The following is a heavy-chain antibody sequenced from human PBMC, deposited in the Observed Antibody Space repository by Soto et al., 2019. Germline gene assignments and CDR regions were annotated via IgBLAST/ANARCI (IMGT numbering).Heavy chain of an antibody. D-gene: IGHD4-17*01. Sequence: GASVKVSCKASGYTFTSYGISWVRQAPGQGLEWMGWISAYNGNTNYAQKLQGRVTMTTDTSTSTAYMELRSLRSDDTAVYYCARVDETTVTHEAFDIWGQGTMGTVS. CDR3: ARVDETTVTHEAFDI. V-gene: IGHV1-18*01. CDR2: ISAYNGNT. CDR1: GYTFTSYG. J-gene: IGHJ3*02.